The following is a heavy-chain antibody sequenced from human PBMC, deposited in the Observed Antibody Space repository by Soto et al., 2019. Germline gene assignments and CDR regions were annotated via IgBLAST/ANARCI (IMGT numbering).Heavy chain of an antibody. CDR2: ISGSADST. CDR3: AKELRFGELSSPDY. Sequence: GSLRLSCAASGFTFSSFAMSWVRQSPGKGLEWVSGISGSADSTYYADSVKGRFTVSRDNSKNTLYLQMNSLRVEDTAIYYCAKELRFGELSSPDYWGQGTLVTVSS. J-gene: IGHJ4*02. V-gene: IGHV3-23*01. CDR1: GFTFSSFA. D-gene: IGHD3-16*02.